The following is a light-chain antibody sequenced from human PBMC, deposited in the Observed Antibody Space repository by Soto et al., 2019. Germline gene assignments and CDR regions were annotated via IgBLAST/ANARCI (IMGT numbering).Light chain of an antibody. CDR3: HQRQSWPRT. Sequence: IVLTQSPGTLSLSPWERATLSCRASQSVSSYLAWYQQKPGQAPRLLIYDASNRATGIPARFSGSGSGTDFTLTISDVQPEDFAVYYCHQRQSWPRTFGQGTKVDIK. J-gene: IGKJ1*01. CDR1: QSVSSY. V-gene: IGKV3-11*01. CDR2: DAS.